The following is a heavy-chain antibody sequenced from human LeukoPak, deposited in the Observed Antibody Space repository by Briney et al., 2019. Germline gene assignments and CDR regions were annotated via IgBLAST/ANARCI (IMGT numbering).Heavy chain of an antibody. V-gene: IGHV3-33*01. J-gene: IGHJ4*02. CDR2: IWSDGSNT. D-gene: IGHD6-25*01. CDR3: ARASGPFDY. CDR1: GFTFSDYG. Sequence: GGSLRLSCAASGFTFSDYGMHWVRQAPGKGLEWVAVIWSDGSNTYYADSVKGRFTISRDNSKNTLYLQMNSLRAEDTAVYSCARASGPFDYWGQGTLVTVSS.